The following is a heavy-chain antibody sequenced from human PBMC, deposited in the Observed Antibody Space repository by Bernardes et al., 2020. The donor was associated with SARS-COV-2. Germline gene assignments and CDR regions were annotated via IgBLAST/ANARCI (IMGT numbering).Heavy chain of an antibody. CDR2: ISSDGNIK. CDR3: TIAKPCGHVCYIIDY. J-gene: IGHJ4*02. V-gene: IGHV3-30*04. CDR1: GFRFSAFA. Sequence: GGSLRLSCAASGFRFSAFAMHWVRQAPGKGLEWMAVISSDGNIKTYADSVRGRFTVSRDNSKDTLYLEVDSLRTEDTAVYYCTIAKPCGHVCYIIDYWGQGTLVTVSS. D-gene: IGHD2-21*01.